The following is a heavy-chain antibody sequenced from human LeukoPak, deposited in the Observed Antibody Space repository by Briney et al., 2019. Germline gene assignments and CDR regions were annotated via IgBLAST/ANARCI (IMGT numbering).Heavy chain of an antibody. CDR3: AKRGIVIRGLLVFGFHTEAYYFDS. D-gene: IGHD3-10*01. J-gene: IGHJ4*02. V-gene: IGHV3-23*01. CDR1: GITLSNYA. CDR2: MSGSGGGT. Sequence: GGSLRLSCVVSGITLSNYAMSWVRQAPGKGLEWVSGMSGSGGGTKYADSVKGRLTISRDNSLNTLYLQMNSLRAEDTAVYFCAKRGIVIRGLLVFGFHTEAYYFDSWGQGILVTVSS.